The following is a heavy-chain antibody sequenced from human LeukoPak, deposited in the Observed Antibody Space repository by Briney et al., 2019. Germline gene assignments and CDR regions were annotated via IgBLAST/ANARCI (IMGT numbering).Heavy chain of an antibody. V-gene: IGHV1-69*13. Sequence: GASVKVSCKASGGTFSSYAISWVRQAPGQGLEWMGGIIPIFGTANYAQKFQGRVTITADESTSTAYMELSSLRSEDTAVYYCARGGQGYCSSTSCYSPFDYWGQGTLVTVSS. CDR1: GGTFSSYA. CDR3: ARGGQGYCSSTSCYSPFDY. J-gene: IGHJ4*02. CDR2: IIPIFGTA. D-gene: IGHD2-2*01.